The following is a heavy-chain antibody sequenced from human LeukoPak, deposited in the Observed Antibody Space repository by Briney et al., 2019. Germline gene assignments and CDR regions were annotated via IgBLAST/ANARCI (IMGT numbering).Heavy chain of an antibody. CDR2: ISYDGSNK. V-gene: IGHV3-30*01. Sequence: GGSLRLSCAASGFTFSSFAMHWVRQAPGKGLEWVAVISYDGSNKYYADSVKGRFTISRDNSKNTLYLQMNSLKAADTAVYYCAKVGTDYYMDVWGKGTTVTVSS. J-gene: IGHJ6*03. CDR1: GFTFSSFA. CDR3: AKVGTDYYMDV.